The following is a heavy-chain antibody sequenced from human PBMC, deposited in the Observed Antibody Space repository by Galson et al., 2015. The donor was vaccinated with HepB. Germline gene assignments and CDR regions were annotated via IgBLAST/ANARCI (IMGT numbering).Heavy chain of an antibody. Sequence: SLRLSCAASGFTFDDYAMHWVRQAPGKGLEWVSGISWNSGSIGYADSVKGRFTISRDNAKNSLYLQMNSLRAEDTALYYCAKDSAYYYDSSGYYYGARYGMDVWGQGTTVTVSS. CDR3: AKDSAYYYDSSGYYYGARYGMDV. CDR1: GFTFDDYA. V-gene: IGHV3-9*01. J-gene: IGHJ6*02. CDR2: ISWNSGSI. D-gene: IGHD3-22*01.